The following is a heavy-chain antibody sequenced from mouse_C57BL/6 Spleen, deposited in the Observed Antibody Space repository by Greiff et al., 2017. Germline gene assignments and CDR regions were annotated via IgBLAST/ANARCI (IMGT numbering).Heavy chain of an antibody. CDR3: ASYYSNYEDAMDY. J-gene: IGHJ4*01. V-gene: IGHV1-82*01. Sequence: VQLQQSGPELVKPGASVKISCKASGYAFSSSWMNWVKQRPGKGLEWIGRIYPGDGDTNYNGKFKGKATLTADKSSSTAYMQLSSLTSEDSAVYFCASYYSNYEDAMDYWGQGTSVTVSS. CDR2: IYPGDGDT. CDR1: GYAFSSSW. D-gene: IGHD2-5*01.